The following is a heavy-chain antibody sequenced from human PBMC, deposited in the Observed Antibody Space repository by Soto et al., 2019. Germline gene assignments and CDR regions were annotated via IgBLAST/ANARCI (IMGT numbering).Heavy chain of an antibody. V-gene: IGHV3-33*01. CDR3: ARGYYSGSGVFDY. Sequence: QVQLVESGGGVVQPGRSLRLSCAASGFTFSSYGMHWVRQAPGKGLEWVAVIWYDGSKRYYADSVKGRFTISRDNSKNTLYLQMDSLRAEDTAVYYCARGYYSGSGVFDYWGQGTLVTVSS. CDR1: GFTFSSYG. CDR2: IWYDGSKR. J-gene: IGHJ4*02. D-gene: IGHD3-10*01.